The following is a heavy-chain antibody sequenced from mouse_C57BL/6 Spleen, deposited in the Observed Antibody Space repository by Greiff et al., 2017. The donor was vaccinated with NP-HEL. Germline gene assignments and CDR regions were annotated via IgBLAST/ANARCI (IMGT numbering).Heavy chain of an antibody. CDR2: INPNNGGT. Sequence: VQLQQSGPELVKPGASVKMSCKASGYTFTDYNMHWVKQSHGKSLEWIGYINPNNGGTSYNQKFKGKATLTVNKSSSTAYMELRSLTSEDSAVYYCARSLRSHWYFDVWGTGTTVTVSS. D-gene: IGHD1-1*01. CDR3: ARSLRSHWYFDV. CDR1: GYTFTDYN. J-gene: IGHJ1*03. V-gene: IGHV1-22*01.